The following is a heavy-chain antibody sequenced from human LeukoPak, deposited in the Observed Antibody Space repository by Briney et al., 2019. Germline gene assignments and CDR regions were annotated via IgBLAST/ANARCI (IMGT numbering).Heavy chain of an antibody. V-gene: IGHV3-33*01. Sequence: GGSLRLSCAASGFTFSTYGMHWVRQAPGKGLEWVAVIWYDGSNKYHADSVKGRFAIPRDNSKNSLYLQMSSLRAEDTAVYYCARDGTAAGLYFDLWGQGTPVTVSS. D-gene: IGHD6-13*01. CDR2: IWYDGSNK. CDR1: GFTFSTYG. CDR3: ARDGTAAGLYFDL. J-gene: IGHJ4*01.